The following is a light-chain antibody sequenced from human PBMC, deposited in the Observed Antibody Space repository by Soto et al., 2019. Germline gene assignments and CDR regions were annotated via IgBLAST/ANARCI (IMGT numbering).Light chain of an antibody. J-gene: IGLJ2*01. CDR2: QDS. Sequence: SYVLTQPPSVSVSPGQTASITCSGDKLGDKYAFWYQQKPGQSPVLVIYQDSKRRSGIPERFSGSNSGNTATLTISGTQAMDEDDYYCQAWDSSTHVVFGGGTKLTVL. CDR1: KLGDKY. V-gene: IGLV3-1*01. CDR3: QAWDSSTHVV.